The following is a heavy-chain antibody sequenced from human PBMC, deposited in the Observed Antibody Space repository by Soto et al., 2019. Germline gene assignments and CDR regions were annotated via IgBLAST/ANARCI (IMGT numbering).Heavy chain of an antibody. CDR3: TRVGCSSTSCLDY. V-gene: IGHV3-73*01. Sequence: GGSLRLSCAASGFTFSGSAMHWVRQASGKGLEWVGRIRSKANSYATAYAASVKGRFTISRDDSKNTAYLQMNSLKTEDTAVYYCTRVGCSSTSCLDYWGQGTLVTVSS. CDR1: GFTFSGSA. J-gene: IGHJ4*02. D-gene: IGHD2-2*01. CDR2: IRSKANSYAT.